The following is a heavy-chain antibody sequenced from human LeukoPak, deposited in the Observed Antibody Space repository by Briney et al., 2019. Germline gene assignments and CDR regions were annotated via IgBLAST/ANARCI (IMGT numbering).Heavy chain of an antibody. D-gene: IGHD6-13*01. CDR1: GGSISSSSYS. Sequence: SETLSLTCTVSGGSISSSSYSWGWIRQPPGKGLEWIGSIYYSGSTYYNPSLKSRVTISVDTSKNQFSLKLSSVTAADTAVYYCARHSSPLNYFDYWGQGTLVTVSS. J-gene: IGHJ4*02. CDR2: IYYSGST. CDR3: ARHSSPLNYFDY. V-gene: IGHV4-39*01.